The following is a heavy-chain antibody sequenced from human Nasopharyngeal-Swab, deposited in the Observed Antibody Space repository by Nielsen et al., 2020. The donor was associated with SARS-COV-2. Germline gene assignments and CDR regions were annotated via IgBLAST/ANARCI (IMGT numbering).Heavy chain of an antibody. CDR1: GFTFSSYG. D-gene: IGHD2-8*01. V-gene: IGHV3-30*18. CDR3: AKDASVYGIPYYFDY. Sequence: SLKISCAASGFTFSSYGMHWVRQDPGKGLEWVAVISYDGSNKYYADSVKGRFTISRDNSKNTLYLQMNSLRAEDTAVFYCAKDASVYGIPYYFDYWGQGTLVTVSS. CDR2: ISYDGSNK. J-gene: IGHJ4*02.